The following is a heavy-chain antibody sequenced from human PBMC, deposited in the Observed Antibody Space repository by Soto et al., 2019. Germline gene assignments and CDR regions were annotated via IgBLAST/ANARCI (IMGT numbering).Heavy chain of an antibody. Sequence: PGGSLRLSCTPSGSTFGDYALSWVRQAPGKGLEWVGFIRRNAYGGTTDYAASVKGRFTISRDDSKSIAYLQMNSLRTEDTALYYCTRASSLDFDFWGQGTLVTVSS. CDR1: GSTFGDYA. J-gene: IGHJ4*02. CDR2: IRRNAYGGTT. D-gene: IGHD3-16*01. CDR3: TRASSLDFDF. V-gene: IGHV3-49*04.